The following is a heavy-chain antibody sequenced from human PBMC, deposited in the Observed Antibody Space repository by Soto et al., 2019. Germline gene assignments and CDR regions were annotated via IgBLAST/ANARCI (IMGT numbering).Heavy chain of an antibody. J-gene: IGHJ4*02. CDR3: SSGRN. Sequence: QVRLYQWGVGLLKPSETLSLTCTLSGGSLSGFYWSWIRQPPGKGLEWIGEIKDGGNAKYKPTLKSRVTISMNTSKNHFSLNLPSVTAADTAVYFCSSGRNWGQGTLVTVSS. CDR2: IKDGGNA. V-gene: IGHV4-34*01. CDR1: GGSLSGFY.